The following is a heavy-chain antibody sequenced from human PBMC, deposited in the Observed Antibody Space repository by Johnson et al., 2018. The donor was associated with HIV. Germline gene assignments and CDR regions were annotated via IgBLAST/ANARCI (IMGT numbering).Heavy chain of an antibody. CDR3: AKDFVTHGAFDI. J-gene: IGHJ3*02. Sequence: VQPAESGGGVVQPARSLRLPCAASGLTFDDYAMHWVRQVPGKGLEWVQAISWNSGSIGYADSVKGRFTISRDNSKNTLYLQMNSLRAEDTAVYYCAKDFVTHGAFDIWGQGTMVTVSS. CDR1: GLTFDDYA. CDR2: ISWNSGSI. V-gene: IGHV3-9*01. D-gene: IGHD2-21*01.